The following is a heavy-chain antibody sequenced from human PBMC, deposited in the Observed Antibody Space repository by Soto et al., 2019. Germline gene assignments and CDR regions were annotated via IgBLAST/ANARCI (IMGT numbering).Heavy chain of an antibody. Sequence: XETLSLTCIVSGGSISGYYWSWIRQPAGKELEWIGRIYSDGTTNYNPSLKGRGTMSVDTSKKQISLKLTSVTAADTAMYYCARDRGYRSGSFGSWGQGVLVTVS. D-gene: IGHD5-18*01. CDR1: GGSISGYY. CDR2: IYSDGTT. V-gene: IGHV4-4*07. CDR3: ARDRGYRSGSFGS. J-gene: IGHJ5*02.